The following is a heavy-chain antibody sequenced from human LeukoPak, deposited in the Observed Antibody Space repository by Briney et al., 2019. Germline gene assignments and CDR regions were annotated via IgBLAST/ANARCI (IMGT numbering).Heavy chain of an antibody. D-gene: IGHD3-10*01. V-gene: IGHV4-38-2*01. CDR1: GYSISSGYY. CDR3: ARHLIMVQDY. J-gene: IGHJ4*02. Sequence: PSETLSLTCAVSGYSISSGYYWGWIRQPPGEGLEWIGSIYHSGSTYYNPSLKSRVTISVDTSKNQFSLKLSSVTAADTAVYYCARHLIMVQDYWGQGTLVTVSS. CDR2: IYHSGST.